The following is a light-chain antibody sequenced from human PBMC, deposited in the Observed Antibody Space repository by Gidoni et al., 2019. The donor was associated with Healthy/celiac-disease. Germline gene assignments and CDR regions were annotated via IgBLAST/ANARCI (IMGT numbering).Light chain of an antibody. Sequence: DIQMTQSPSSLSASVGDRVTITCRASQSISSYLNWYQQKPGKAPKLLIYAASSLHSGVPSRFSGSGSGTEFTLTISSLQTEDFATYYCQQCYSTWLTFGGGTKVEIK. V-gene: IGKV1-39*01. J-gene: IGKJ4*01. CDR3: QQCYSTWLT. CDR1: QSISSY. CDR2: AAS.